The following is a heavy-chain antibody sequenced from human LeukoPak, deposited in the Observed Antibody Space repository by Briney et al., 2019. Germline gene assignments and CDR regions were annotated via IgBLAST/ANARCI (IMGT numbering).Heavy chain of an antibody. CDR2: INPNSGGT. J-gene: IGHJ3*02. V-gene: IGHV1-2*04. D-gene: IGHD1-26*01. Sequence: ASVKVSCKASGYTFTSYGISWVRQAPGQGLEWMGWINPNSGGTNYAQKFQGWVTMTRDTSISTAYMELSRLRSDDTAVYYCAREDSGSYVAFDIWGQGTMVTVSS. CDR1: GYTFTSYG. CDR3: AREDSGSYVAFDI.